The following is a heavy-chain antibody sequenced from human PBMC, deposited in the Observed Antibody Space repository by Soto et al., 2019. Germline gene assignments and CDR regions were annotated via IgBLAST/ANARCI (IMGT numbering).Heavy chain of an antibody. CDR1: GFTFDNCG. CDR2: ISWDSSTI. CDR3: VQGRYPTMATPLDH. J-gene: IGHJ4*02. Sequence: EVQLVESWGGLVQPGRSLRLSCAASGFTFDNCGMHWVRQAPGKGLEWVAGISWDSSTIGYADSVKGRFIISRDDAKNSLYLQMDSLRGEDTALYYCVQGRYPTMATPLDHWGQGTQVIVSS. V-gene: IGHV3-9*01. D-gene: IGHD2-15*01.